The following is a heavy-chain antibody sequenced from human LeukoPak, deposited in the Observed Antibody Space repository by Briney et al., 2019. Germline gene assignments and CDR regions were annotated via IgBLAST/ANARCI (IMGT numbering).Heavy chain of an antibody. D-gene: IGHD6-19*01. V-gene: IGHV1-24*01. CDR2: FDPEDGET. J-gene: IGHJ4*02. Sequence: ASVKVSCKVSGYTLTELSMHWVRQAPGKGLEWMGGFDPEDGETICAQKFQGRVTMAEDTSTDTAYMELSSLRSEDTAVYYCATGLYSSGWYWDQRGRVFDYWGQGTLVTVSS. CDR3: ATGLYSSGWYWDQRGRVFDY. CDR1: GYTLTELS.